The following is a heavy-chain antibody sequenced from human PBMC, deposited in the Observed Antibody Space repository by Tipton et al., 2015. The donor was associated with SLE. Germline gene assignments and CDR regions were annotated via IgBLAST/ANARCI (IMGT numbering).Heavy chain of an antibody. CDR3: ARGDYGDSGGAFDI. J-gene: IGHJ3*02. V-gene: IGHV4-34*01. CDR2: INHSGST. D-gene: IGHD4-17*01. CDR1: GGSFSGYY. Sequence: TLSLTCAVYGGSFSGYYWSWIRQPPGKGLEWIGEINHSGSTNYNPSLKSRVTISVDTSKNQFSLKLSSVTAADTAVYYCARGDYGDSGGAFDIWGQGTMVTVSS.